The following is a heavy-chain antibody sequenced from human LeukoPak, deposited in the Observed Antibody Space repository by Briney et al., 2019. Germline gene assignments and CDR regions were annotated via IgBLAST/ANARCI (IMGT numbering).Heavy chain of an antibody. CDR2: IRYDGSNT. J-gene: IGHJ5*02. V-gene: IGHV3-30*02. CDR3: ASLINIVVVIAILLAWFDP. CDR1: GFTFSNSG. Sequence: GGSLRLSCAASGFTFSNSGMHWVRPAPGMGLEWVAFIRYDGSNTYYADSVKGRFTISRDNSKNTLYLQMNSLRAEDTAVYYCASLINIVVVIAILLAWFDPWGQGTLVTVSS. D-gene: IGHD2-21*01.